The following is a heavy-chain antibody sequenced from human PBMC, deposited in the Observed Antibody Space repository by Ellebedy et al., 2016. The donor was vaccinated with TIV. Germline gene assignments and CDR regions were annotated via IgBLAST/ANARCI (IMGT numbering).Heavy chain of an antibody. J-gene: IGHJ4*02. CDR2: IYYSGST. Sequence: MPSETLSLTCTVSGGSISSSSYYWGWIRQPPGKGLEWIGSIYYSGSTYYNPSLKSRVTISVDTSKNQFSLKLSSVTAADTAVYYCARAVTAMVIYPIGYFDYWGQGTLVTVSS. CDR3: ARAVTAMVIYPIGYFDY. CDR1: GGSISSSSYY. D-gene: IGHD5-18*01. V-gene: IGHV4-39*01.